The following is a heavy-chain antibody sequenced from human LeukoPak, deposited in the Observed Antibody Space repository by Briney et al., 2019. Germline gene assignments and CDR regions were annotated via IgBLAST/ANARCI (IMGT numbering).Heavy chain of an antibody. CDR2: IFPSGGGT. CDR1: GYTFTNYY. J-gene: IGHJ4*02. CDR3: AREPPSHFCFDF. D-gene: IGHD2/OR15-2a*01. V-gene: IGHV1-46*01. Sequence: ASVKVSCKASGYTFTNYYMHWVRQAPGQGLEWMGIIFPSGGGTSYPQRFQGRVTMTRDTSTSTVYMELSSLRSEDTAVYYCAREPPSHFCFDFWGQGTLVTVSS.